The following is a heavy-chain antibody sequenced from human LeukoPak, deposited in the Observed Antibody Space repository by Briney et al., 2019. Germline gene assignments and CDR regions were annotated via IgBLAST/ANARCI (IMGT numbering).Heavy chain of an antibody. Sequence: ASVKVSCKASGYTFTMFGISWVRQAPGQGLEWMGWISAYNGNTNYAQKFQGRVAMTTDTSTSTAYMELRSLRSDDTAVFYCARHGGITIFGEAQPGGAFDIWGQGTMVTVSS. CDR3: ARHGGITIFGEAQPGGAFDI. CDR2: ISAYNGNT. J-gene: IGHJ3*02. CDR1: GYTFTMFG. V-gene: IGHV1-18*01. D-gene: IGHD3-3*01.